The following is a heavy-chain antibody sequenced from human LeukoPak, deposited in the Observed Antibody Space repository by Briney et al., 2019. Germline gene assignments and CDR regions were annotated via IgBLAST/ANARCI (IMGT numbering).Heavy chain of an antibody. CDR1: GFTFNSYG. J-gene: IGHJ4*02. D-gene: IGHD6-6*01. CDR3: AKGQRNLAAPVDY. CDR2: ISYDGSNK. V-gene: IGHV3-30*18. Sequence: GGSLRLSCAASGFTFNSYGMHWVRQAPGKGLEWVAVISYDGSNKYYADSVKGRFTISRDNSKSTLYLQMNSLRAEDTAVYYCAKGQRNLAAPVDYWGQGTLVTVSS.